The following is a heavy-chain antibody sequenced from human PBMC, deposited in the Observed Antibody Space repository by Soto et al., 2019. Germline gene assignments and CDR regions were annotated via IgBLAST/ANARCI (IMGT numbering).Heavy chain of an antibody. CDR1: GYTFTSYY. J-gene: IGHJ4*02. Sequence: ASVKVSCKASGYTFTSYYMHWVRQAPGQGLEWMGIINPSGGSTSYAQKFQGRVTMTRDTSTSTVYMELSSLRSEDTAVYYCAWDYYDSSGYLAPHYWGQGTLVTVPS. CDR3: AWDYYDSSGYLAPHY. D-gene: IGHD3-22*01. V-gene: IGHV1-46*03. CDR2: INPSGGST.